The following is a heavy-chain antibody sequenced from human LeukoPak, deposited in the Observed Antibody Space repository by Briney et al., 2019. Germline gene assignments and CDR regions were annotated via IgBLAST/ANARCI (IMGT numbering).Heavy chain of an antibody. Sequence: GESLKISCKGSGYSFTSYWIGWVRQMPGKGLEWMGIIYPGDSDTRYSPSFQGQVTISADKSINTAYLQWSSLKASDTAMYYCARSFLLDYGDYGSAFDIWGQGTMVTVSS. D-gene: IGHD4-17*01. CDR2: IYPGDSDT. CDR3: ARSFLLDYGDYGSAFDI. CDR1: GYSFTSYW. V-gene: IGHV5-51*01. J-gene: IGHJ3*02.